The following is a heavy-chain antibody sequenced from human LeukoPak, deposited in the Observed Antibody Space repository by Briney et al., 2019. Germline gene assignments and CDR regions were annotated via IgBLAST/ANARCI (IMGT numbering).Heavy chain of an antibody. V-gene: IGHV4-30-4*01. D-gene: IGHD3-10*01. J-gene: IGHJ4*02. CDR1: GGSISSGDYY. Sequence: SQTLSLTCTVSGGSISSGDYYWIWIRQPPGKGLEWIGYIYYSGSTYYNPSLKSRVTISVDTSKNQFSLKLSSVTAADTAVYYCARALLWFGELSVTFDYWGQGTLVTVSS. CDR3: ARALLWFGELSVTFDY. CDR2: IYYSGST.